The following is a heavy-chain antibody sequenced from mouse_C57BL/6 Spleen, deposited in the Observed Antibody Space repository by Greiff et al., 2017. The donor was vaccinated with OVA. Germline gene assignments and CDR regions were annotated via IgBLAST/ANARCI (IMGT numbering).Heavy chain of an antibody. CDR1: GFNIKDYY. CDR2: IDPDDGDT. CDR3: ARLDEGY. Sequence: VQLQQSGAELVKPGASVKLSCTASGFNIKDYYMHWVKQRTEQGLEWIGRIDPDDGDTKYAPKFQGKATITADTSSNTAYLQLSSLTSEDSAVYYCARLDEGYWGKGTTLTVSS. J-gene: IGHJ2*01. V-gene: IGHV14-2*01.